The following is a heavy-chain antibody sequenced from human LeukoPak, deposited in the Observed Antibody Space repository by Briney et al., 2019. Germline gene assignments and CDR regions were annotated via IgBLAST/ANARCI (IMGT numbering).Heavy chain of an antibody. CDR2: IYYSGNT. Sequence: SETLSLTCSVSGASIGSYYWIWIRQPPGKGPEWLGTIYYSGNTKYNSSLKSRVSILADTSNNQFSLRQSAVTAADTAVYYCAREGLTTSGVIDVWGKGTTVTVSS. V-gene: IGHV4-59*01. CDR1: GASIGSYY. CDR3: AREGLTTSGVIDV. D-gene: IGHD1-1*01. J-gene: IGHJ6*03.